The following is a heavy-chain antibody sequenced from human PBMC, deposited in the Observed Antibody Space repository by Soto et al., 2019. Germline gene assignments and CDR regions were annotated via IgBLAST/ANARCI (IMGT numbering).Heavy chain of an antibody. CDR3: ARTPSYYDILTGYYVSGMDV. CDR2: IYYSGST. J-gene: IGHJ6*02. V-gene: IGHV4-30-4*01. Sequence: SETLSLTCTVSGDSISGGAYYWSWIRQPPGKGLEWIGYIYYSGSTYNNPSLKSRVTMTVDTSKNQFSLRLSSVTAAYTAIYYCARTPSYYDILTGYYVSGMDVWGQGTTVTVSS. D-gene: IGHD3-9*01. CDR1: GDSISGGAYY.